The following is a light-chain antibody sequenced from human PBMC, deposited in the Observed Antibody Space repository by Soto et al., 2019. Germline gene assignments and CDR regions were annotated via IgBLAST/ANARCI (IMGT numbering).Light chain of an antibody. CDR2: GNK. V-gene: IGLV1-40*01. CDR3: QSYDSSLSGPYV. CDR1: SFNIWAGHA. Sequence: QSALAQPHSVSGAPGQRVTISCTGNSFNIWAGHAVTWYQLLPETALKLLFSGNKNRPSAHPSRFSASKSGTSASLAIPWLQAEHEGYYYCQSYDSSLSGPYVFGPGTKVTVL. J-gene: IGLJ1*01.